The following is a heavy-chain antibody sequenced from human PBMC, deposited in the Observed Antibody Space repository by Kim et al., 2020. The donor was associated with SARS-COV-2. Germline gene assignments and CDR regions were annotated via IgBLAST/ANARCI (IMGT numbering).Heavy chain of an antibody. J-gene: IGHJ4*02. V-gene: IGHV1-46*01. CDR3: ARVGMLDLDH. D-gene: IGHD7-27*01. CDR1: GYTFTGSF. Sequence: ASVKVSCKASGYTFTGSFMHWVRQAPGQGLEWMGIINPSGGSTNYAQRFQGRVTMTRDTSTRTIYMELSSLRSEDTAVYYCARVGMLDLDHWGQGTLVTV. CDR2: INPSGGST.